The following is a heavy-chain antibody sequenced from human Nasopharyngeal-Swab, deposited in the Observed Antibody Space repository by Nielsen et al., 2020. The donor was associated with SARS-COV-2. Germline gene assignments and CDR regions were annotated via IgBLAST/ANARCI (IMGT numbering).Heavy chain of an antibody. CDR2: IYYSGST. D-gene: IGHD3-10*01. CDR3: ARDSPRGVISY. V-gene: IGHV4-30-4*01. J-gene: IGHJ4*02. Sequence: RQAPGKGLEWIGYIYYSGSTYYNPSLKSRVTISVDTSKNQFSLKLSSVTAADTAVCYCARDSPRGVISYWGQGTLVTVSS.